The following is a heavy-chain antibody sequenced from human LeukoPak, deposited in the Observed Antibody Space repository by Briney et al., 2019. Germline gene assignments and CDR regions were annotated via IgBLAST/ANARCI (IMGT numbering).Heavy chain of an antibody. Sequence: GGSLRLSCAASGLTFSNSYMIWVRQAPGKGLEWVSLIYPSGNIYYADSVKGRFTISRDNSKNTLFLQMNSVRAEDTAIYYCARTFVSGDGYKVGYFDYWGQGTLVTVSS. J-gene: IGHJ4*02. CDR1: GLTFSNSY. CDR3: ARTFVSGDGYKVGYFDY. D-gene: IGHD5-24*01. V-gene: IGHV3-53*01. CDR2: IYPSGNI.